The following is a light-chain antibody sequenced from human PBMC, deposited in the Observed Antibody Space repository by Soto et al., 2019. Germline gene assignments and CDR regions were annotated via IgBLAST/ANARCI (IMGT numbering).Light chain of an antibody. V-gene: IGKV3-20*01. Sequence: EIVLTQSPGTLSLSPGERTTVSCRASQSVSSSYLAWYQQKPGQAPRLLIYGASSRATGIPDRFSGSGSGTDFTPTISRLVPEDFAVYYCQQYGSSPRVTFGGGTKVEIK. CDR1: QSVSSSY. J-gene: IGKJ4*01. CDR2: GAS. CDR3: QQYGSSPRVT.